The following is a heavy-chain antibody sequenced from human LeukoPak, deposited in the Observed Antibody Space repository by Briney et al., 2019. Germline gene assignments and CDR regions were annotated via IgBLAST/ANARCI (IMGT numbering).Heavy chain of an antibody. CDR2: ISSSGSTI. CDR3: ARAAGLRFLEWLLGSQELDY. CDR1: GFTFSSYE. J-gene: IGHJ4*02. D-gene: IGHD3-3*01. V-gene: IGHV3-48*03. Sequence: GGSLRLSCAASGFTFSSYEMNWVRQAPGKGLEWVSYISSSGSTIYYADSVKGRFTISRDNAKNSLYLQMNSLRAEDTAVYYGARAAGLRFLEWLLGSQELDYWGQGTLVTVSS.